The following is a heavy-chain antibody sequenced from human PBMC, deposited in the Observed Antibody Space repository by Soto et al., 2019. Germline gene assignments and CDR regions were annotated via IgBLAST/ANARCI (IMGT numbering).Heavy chain of an antibody. CDR2: INPGNSET. CDR3: ARPDNNYVAS. V-gene: IGHV5-51*01. CDR1: GYSFINYW. D-gene: IGHD2-15*01. Sequence: PGASLKISCQASGYSFINYWIGWVRQLPGKGLEWMAIINPGNSETRYSPAFQGQVTISAERFITTVYLEWSSLKASDTAMYDCARPDNNYVASWGQGALVTVSS. J-gene: IGHJ4*02.